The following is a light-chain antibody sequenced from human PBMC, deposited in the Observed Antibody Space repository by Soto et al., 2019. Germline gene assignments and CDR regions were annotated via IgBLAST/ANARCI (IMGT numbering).Light chain of an antibody. CDR3: SSYTSSSARV. CDR1: SSDVGGYNY. J-gene: IGLJ3*02. CDR2: DVI. V-gene: IGLV2-14*03. Sequence: QSALTQPASVSGSPGQSITISCTGTSSDVGGYNYVSWYQQHPGKAPKLIIYDVINRPSGVSNRFSGSKSGNTASLTISGLQAEYEADYYSSSYTSSSARVFGGGTKLTVL.